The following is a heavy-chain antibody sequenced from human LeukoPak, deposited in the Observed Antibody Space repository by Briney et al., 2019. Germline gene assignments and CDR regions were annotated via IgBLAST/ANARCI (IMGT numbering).Heavy chain of an antibody. Sequence: ETLSLTFAVYGGSFSGYYWSWVRQPPGKGLEWIGEINHSGSTNYNPSLKSRVTISVDTSKNQFSLKLSSVTAADTAVYYCARHTPVGEYYFDYWGQGTLVTVSS. CDR1: GGSFSGYY. CDR3: ARHTPVGEYYFDY. J-gene: IGHJ4*02. V-gene: IGHV4-34*01. D-gene: IGHD1-26*01. CDR2: INHSGST.